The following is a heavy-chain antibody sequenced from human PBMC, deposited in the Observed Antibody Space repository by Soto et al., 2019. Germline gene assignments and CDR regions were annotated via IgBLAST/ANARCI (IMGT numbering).Heavy chain of an antibody. CDR3: ARDMGYTSGHGFDY. V-gene: IGHV3-33*01. D-gene: IGHD6-19*01. CDR2: IWSDGSNK. J-gene: IGHJ4*02. Sequence: QVQLVESGGGVVQPGRSLRLSCAASGFTFSTHGMQWVRQAPGKGLEWVALIWSDGSNKYYSDAVKGRFTISRDNSKNTLDLQMISLRADDTAVYYCARDMGYTSGHGFDYWGQGTLVTVSS. CDR1: GFTFSTHG.